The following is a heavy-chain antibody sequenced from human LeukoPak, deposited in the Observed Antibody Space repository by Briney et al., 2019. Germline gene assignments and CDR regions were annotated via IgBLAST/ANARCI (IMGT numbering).Heavy chain of an antibody. J-gene: IGHJ3*02. CDR1: GYTFKSYV. CDR3: ARGVGNEGLPI. D-gene: IGHD1-26*01. V-gene: IGHV1-18*01. CDR2: IDPYTDNT. Sequence: ASVKVSCKASGYTFKSYVITWVRQAPGQGLEWMGWIDPYTDNTHYARKCQGRVTMTTETLTSTADMEPRSLTSDDTAVYYCARGVGNEGLPIWGQGTLVSVSS.